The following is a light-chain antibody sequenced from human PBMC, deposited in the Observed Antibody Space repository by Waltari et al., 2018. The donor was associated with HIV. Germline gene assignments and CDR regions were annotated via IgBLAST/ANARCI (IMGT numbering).Light chain of an antibody. CDR1: SSNIGTNA. Sequence: QSVLTQPPSASGTPGPRVTISCSGSSSNIGTNAVSWYQQFPGTAPKLLIYSNNQRPSGVPDRFSGSKSGTSASLAISGLQSEDEANYYCETLDDNLNGPVFGGGTKLTVL. CDR2: SNN. V-gene: IGLV1-44*01. J-gene: IGLJ2*01. CDR3: ETLDDNLNGPV.